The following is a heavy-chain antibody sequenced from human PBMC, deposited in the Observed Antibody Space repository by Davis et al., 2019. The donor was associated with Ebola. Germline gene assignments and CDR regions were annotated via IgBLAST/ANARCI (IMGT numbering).Heavy chain of an antibody. Sequence: SGPTLAKPTQTLTLTCTFSGFPLSTRAVGVGWIRQPPGVAVGWLRQPPGKALEWPALIHWDDDKRYSPSLKSRLTITKDTSRNHVVLTMTDMDPVDTATYFCAHRYCTGTSGYLEYWGQGILVTVSS. D-gene: IGHD2-8*02. CDR3: AHRYCTGTSGYLEY. CDR1: GFPLSTRAVG. CDR2: IHWDDDK. V-gene: IGHV2-5*02. J-gene: IGHJ4*02.